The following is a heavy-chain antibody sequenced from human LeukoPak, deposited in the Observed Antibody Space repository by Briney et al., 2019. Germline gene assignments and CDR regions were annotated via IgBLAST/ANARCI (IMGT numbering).Heavy chain of an antibody. CDR3: ARGGAGSYYGTTFDP. Sequence: PSQTLPLTCTVSGGSISSGDYYWSWIRQPPGKGLEWIGYIYYSGSTYYNPSLKSRVTISVDTSKNQFSLKLSSVTAADTAVYYCARGGAGSYYGTTFDPWGQGTLVTVSS. J-gene: IGHJ5*02. CDR2: IYYSGST. D-gene: IGHD3-10*01. V-gene: IGHV4-30-4*01. CDR1: GGSISSGDYY.